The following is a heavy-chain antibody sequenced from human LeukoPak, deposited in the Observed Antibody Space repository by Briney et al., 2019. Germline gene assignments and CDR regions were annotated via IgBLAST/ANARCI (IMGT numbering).Heavy chain of an antibody. D-gene: IGHD3-22*01. J-gene: IGHJ4*02. V-gene: IGHV3-23*01. CDR3: AKATYYYDSHGYHGVFEY. CDR1: GFTVSSYA. Sequence: GGSLRLSCAASGFTVSSYAMSWVRQAPGKGLEWVSAVSGSADNTYYADSVKGRFTISRDGSKNTLYLQMNSLGAEDTAVYFCAKATYYYDSHGYHGVFEYWGQGTLVTVSS. CDR2: VSGSADNT.